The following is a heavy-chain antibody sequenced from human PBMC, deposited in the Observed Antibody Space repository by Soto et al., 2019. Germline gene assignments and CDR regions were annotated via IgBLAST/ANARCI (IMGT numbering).Heavy chain of an antibody. J-gene: IGHJ5*02. CDR2: ISLYSDGT. CDR1: GYTFSNYG. D-gene: IGHD2-2*01. CDR3: ARVVPGAEAWFGP. V-gene: IGHV1-18*01. Sequence: ASVKVSCKTSGYTFSNYGITWVRQAPGQPLEWLGWISLYSDGTNYAQKFQGRVSMTTDTSTTTAYMELRSLRSDETAVYYCARVVPGAEAWFGPWGQGTLVTVSA.